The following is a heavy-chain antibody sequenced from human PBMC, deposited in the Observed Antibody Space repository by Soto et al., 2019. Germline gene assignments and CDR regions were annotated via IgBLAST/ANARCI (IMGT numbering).Heavy chain of an antibody. J-gene: IGHJ6*02. CDR3: VSNRVVRERYYFYGMDV. D-gene: IGHD3-10*01. Sequence: QIQLVESGGGAVQPGKSLRLSCAASGFTFSVYGMHWVRQGPGRGLEWVAAISNDGRTTIYGDSVLGRFTISRDNSNNSLFLEMNSLRVEDTAVYYRVSNRVVRERYYFYGMDVWGQGTTVPVSS. V-gene: IGHV3-30*03. CDR1: GFTFSVYG. CDR2: ISNDGRTT.